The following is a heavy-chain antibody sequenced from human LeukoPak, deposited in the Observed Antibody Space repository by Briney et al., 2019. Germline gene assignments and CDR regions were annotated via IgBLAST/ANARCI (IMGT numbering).Heavy chain of an antibody. CDR2: ISSSSSYI. V-gene: IGHV3-21*01. CDR1: GFTFSSYS. J-gene: IGHJ6*02. CDR3: ARVYGSGSYYYYYYYGMDV. D-gene: IGHD3-10*01. Sequence: PGGSLRLSCAASGFTFSSYSMNWVRQAPGKGLEWVSSISSSSSYIYYADSVKGRFTISRDNAKNSLYLQMNSLRAEDTAVYYCARVYGSGSYYYYYYYGMDVWGQGTTVTVSS.